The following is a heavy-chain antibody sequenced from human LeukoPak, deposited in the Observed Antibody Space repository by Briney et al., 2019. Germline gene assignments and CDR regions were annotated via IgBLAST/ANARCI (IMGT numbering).Heavy chain of an antibody. Sequence: GGSLRLSCAASGFTFSSYWMSWVRQAPGKGLEWVANIKQDGGEKYYVGSVKGRSTVSRDNAKNSLYLQMNSLRAEDTAVYYCAREWNYYGSGIMDVWGKGTTVTVSS. D-gene: IGHD3-10*01. CDR1: GFTFSSYW. CDR2: IKQDGGEK. CDR3: AREWNYYGSGIMDV. V-gene: IGHV3-7*01. J-gene: IGHJ6*04.